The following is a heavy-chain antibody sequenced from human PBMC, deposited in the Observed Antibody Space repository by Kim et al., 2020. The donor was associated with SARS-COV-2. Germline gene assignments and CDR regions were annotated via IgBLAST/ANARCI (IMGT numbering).Heavy chain of an antibody. V-gene: IGHV3-23*01. CDR3: AKFMRGGPSYYFDY. Sequence: ADSVKGRFTISRDNSKNTLYLQMNSLRAEDTAVYYCAKFMRGGPSYYFDYWGQGTLVTVSS. J-gene: IGHJ4*02. D-gene: IGHD3-16*01.